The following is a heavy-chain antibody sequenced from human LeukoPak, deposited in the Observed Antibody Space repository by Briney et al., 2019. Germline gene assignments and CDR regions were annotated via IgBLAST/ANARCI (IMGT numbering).Heavy chain of an antibody. J-gene: IGHJ3*02. CDR3: AKDYSGWYGPPAGAFDI. Sequence: QSGGSLRLSWAASGFTFDDYAMHWVRQAPGKGLEWVSGIGWNSGSIGYADSVKGRFTISRDNAKNSLYLQMNSLRAEDTALYYCAKDYSGWYGPPAGAFDIWGQGTMVTVSS. D-gene: IGHD6-19*01. CDR2: IGWNSGSI. V-gene: IGHV3-9*01. CDR1: GFTFDDYA.